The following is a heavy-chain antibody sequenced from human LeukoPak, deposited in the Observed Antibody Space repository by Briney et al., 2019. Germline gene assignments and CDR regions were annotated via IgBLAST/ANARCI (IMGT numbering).Heavy chain of an antibody. J-gene: IGHJ5*02. CDR3: ARGRGITIFGVVISYWFDP. CDR2: INHSGST. D-gene: IGHD3-3*01. V-gene: IGHV4-34*01. CDR1: SGSFSGYY. Sequence: SETLSLTCAVYSGSFSGYYWSWIRQPPGKGLEWIGEINHSGSTNYNPSLKSRVTISVDTSKNQFSLKLSSVTAADTAVYYCARGRGITIFGVVISYWFDPWGQGTLVTVSS.